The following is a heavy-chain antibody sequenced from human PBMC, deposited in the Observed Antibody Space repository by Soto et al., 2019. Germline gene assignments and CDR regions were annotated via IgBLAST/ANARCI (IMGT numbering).Heavy chain of an antibody. Sequence: SETLSLTCAVSGGSISSGGYSWSWIRQPPGKGLEWIGYIYHSGSTYYNPSLKSRVTISVDRSKNQFSLKLSSVTAADTAVYYCARGLYSGYDAYYFEYWGQGTRVTVSS. CDR2: IYHSGST. CDR1: GGSISSGGYS. J-gene: IGHJ4*02. CDR3: ARGLYSGYDAYYFEY. V-gene: IGHV4-30-2*01. D-gene: IGHD5-12*01.